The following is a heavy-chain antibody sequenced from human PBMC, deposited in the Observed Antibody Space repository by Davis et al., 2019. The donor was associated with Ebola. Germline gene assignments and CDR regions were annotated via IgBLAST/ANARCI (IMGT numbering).Heavy chain of an antibody. CDR3: ARDHPRLRRGDAFAI. Sequence: AASVKVSCKASGGTFSSYAISWVRQAPGQGLEWMGIINPSGGSTSYAQKFQGRVTMTRDTSTSTVYMELSSLRSEDTAVYYCARDHPRLRRGDAFAIWGQGTMVTVSS. CDR2: INPSGGST. CDR1: GGTFSSYA. D-gene: IGHD4-17*01. J-gene: IGHJ3*02. V-gene: IGHV1-46*01.